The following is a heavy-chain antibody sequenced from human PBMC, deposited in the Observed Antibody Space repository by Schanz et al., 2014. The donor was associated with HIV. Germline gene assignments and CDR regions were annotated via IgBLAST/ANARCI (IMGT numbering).Heavy chain of an antibody. J-gene: IGHJ6*02. Sequence: EVQLVESGGGLVKPGGSLTLSCVASGFTFSSYAMSWVRQAPGKGLEWVSLISGSGGHTYYADSVKGRFTISRDNSKDMLFLQMDDVRGDDTAIYYCAKEYGSGWGRYFYPMDVWGQGTTVTVSS. CDR3: AKEYGSGWGRYFYPMDV. CDR1: GFTFSSYA. V-gene: IGHV3-23*04. CDR2: ISGSGGHT. D-gene: IGHD2-15*01.